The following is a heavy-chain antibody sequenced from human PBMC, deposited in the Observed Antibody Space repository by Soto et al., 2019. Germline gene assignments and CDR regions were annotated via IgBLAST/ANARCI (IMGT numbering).Heavy chain of an antibody. V-gene: IGHV3-48*03. J-gene: IGHJ4*02. CDR2: ISSIGVAT. D-gene: IGHD6-19*01. CDR1: GFTFSIHE. CDR3: AREGRVGGIDY. Sequence: LSLSCAASGFTFSIHEMNWVRQAPGKGLEWVSYISSIGVATYYADSVKGRFTISRDNAKNSLYLQMNSLRAEDTAVYYCAREGRVGGIDYWGQGTPVTVSS.